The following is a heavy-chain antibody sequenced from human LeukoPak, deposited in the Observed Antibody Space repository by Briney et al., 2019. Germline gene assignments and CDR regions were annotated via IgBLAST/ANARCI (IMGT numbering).Heavy chain of an antibody. Sequence: SETLSLTCTVSGGSISSSSYYWGWIRQPPGKGLEWIGSIYYSGSTNYNPSLKSRVTISVDTSKNQFSLKLSSVTAADTAVYYCARASMVRGGPIFDYWGQGTLVTVSS. J-gene: IGHJ4*02. D-gene: IGHD3-10*01. V-gene: IGHV4-39*07. CDR1: GGSISSSSYY. CDR3: ARASMVRGGPIFDY. CDR2: IYYSGST.